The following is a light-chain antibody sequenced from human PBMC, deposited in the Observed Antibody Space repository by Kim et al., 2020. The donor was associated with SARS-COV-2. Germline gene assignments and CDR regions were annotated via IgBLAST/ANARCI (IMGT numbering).Light chain of an antibody. Sequence: EIVLTQSPGTLSLSPGERATLTCRASQSVSGSYLAWYQQKPGQAPRLIIYGASSRAAAIPDRVSGSGSGTDFTLTISRLEPEDCAVYSCQQYGSSPQTFGKGTKVDIK. CDR3: QQYGSSPQT. J-gene: IGKJ1*01. CDR1: QSVSGSY. V-gene: IGKV3-20*01. CDR2: GAS.